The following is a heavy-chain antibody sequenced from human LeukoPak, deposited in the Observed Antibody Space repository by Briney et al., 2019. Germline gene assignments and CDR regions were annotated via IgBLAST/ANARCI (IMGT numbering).Heavy chain of an antibody. CDR1: GFTFSSYG. CDR3: AKAHRGYALEDY. CDR2: ISYDGSSK. V-gene: IGHV3-30*18. J-gene: IGHJ4*02. D-gene: IGHD5-12*01. Sequence: GGSLRLSCAASGFTFSSYGMHWVRQAPGKGLEWVAFISYDGSSKYYADSVKGRFTISRDNSKNTLYLQMNSLRAEDTAVYYCAKAHRGYALEDYWGQGTPVTVSS.